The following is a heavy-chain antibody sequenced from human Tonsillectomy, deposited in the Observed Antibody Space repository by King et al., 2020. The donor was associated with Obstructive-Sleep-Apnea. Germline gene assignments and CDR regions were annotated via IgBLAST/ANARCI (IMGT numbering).Heavy chain of an antibody. CDR3: AREQMGATDY. CDR2: IYHSGST. V-gene: IGHV4-38-2*02. Sequence: QLQESGPGLVKPSETLSLTCTVSGYSISSGYYWGWIRQPPGKGLECIWSIYHSGSTYYNPSRQSRFTISVDTSKNHFSLKLGSVTAADTAVYDCAREQMGATDYWGQGTLVTVSS. CDR1: GYSISSGYY. D-gene: IGHD1-26*01. J-gene: IGHJ4*02.